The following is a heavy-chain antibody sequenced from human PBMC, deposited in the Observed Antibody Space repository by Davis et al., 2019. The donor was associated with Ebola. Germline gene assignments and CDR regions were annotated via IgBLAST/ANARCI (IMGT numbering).Heavy chain of an antibody. Sequence: SETLSLTCTVSGGSISSSSYSWSWIRQPPGKGLEWIGNIYHSGSTYYNPSLKSRVTISVDRSKNHFSLKLSSVTAADTAVYYCARGDWFDPWGQGTLVTVSS. CDR2: IYHSGST. J-gene: IGHJ5*02. CDR1: GGSISSSSYS. V-gene: IGHV4-30-2*01. CDR3: ARGDWFDP.